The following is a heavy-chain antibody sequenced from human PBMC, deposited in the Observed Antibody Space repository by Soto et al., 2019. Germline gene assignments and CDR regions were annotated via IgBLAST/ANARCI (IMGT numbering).Heavy chain of an antibody. V-gene: IGHV5-51*01. CDR2: IYPGDSHA. CDR3: VWQYRGDPNDLHTV. CDR1: GYSFTNYW. D-gene: IGHD5-12*01. J-gene: IGHJ3*01. Sequence: GESLKISCNGSGYSFTNYWFGWVRQMPGKGLEWMGIIYPGDSHAIYSPSFQGQVTMSADKSISTAYLQWSSLKASDTAMYYCVWQYRGDPNDLHTVSGQGTIVPVSS.